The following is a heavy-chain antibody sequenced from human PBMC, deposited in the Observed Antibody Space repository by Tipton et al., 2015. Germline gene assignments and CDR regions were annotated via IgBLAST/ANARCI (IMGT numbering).Heavy chain of an antibody. CDR1: GFTFGSFA. D-gene: IGHD2-2*01. CDR3: AKEHTPYCSRTSCYGFYFDY. CDR2: ISGSGDSA. J-gene: IGHJ4*02. Sequence: SLRLSCAASGFTFGSFAMNWVRQAPGKGLEWVSGISGSGDSAYSADSVRGRFTISRDNSKNTLYLQMNSLRAEDTAVYYCAKEHTPYCSRTSCYGFYFDYWGQGTLVTVSS. V-gene: IGHV3-23*01.